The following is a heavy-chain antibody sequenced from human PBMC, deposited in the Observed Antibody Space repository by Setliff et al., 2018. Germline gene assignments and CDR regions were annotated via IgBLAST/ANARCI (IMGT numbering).Heavy chain of an antibody. CDR1: GGSXSSSSYY. J-gene: IGHJ5*02. CDR2: XXXXXXX. D-gene: IGHD6-19*01. V-gene: IGHV4-39*07. CDR3: ARSKSSSGWLNWFDP. Sequence: XETLSLTXXVSGGSXSSSSYYWGWIRQPPXXXXEXXXXXXXXXXXXXXXXLXXXVTISXDTSKNQFSLKLSSVTAADTAVYYCARSKSSSGWLNWFDPWGQGTLVTVSS.